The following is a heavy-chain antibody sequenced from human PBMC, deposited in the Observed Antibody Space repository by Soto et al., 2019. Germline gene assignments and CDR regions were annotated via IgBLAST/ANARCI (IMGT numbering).Heavy chain of an antibody. CDR2: ISTYNGDT. Sequence: QVPLAQSGAEVKKPGASVKVSCKASGYPFTTYGISWVRQAPGQGLVWMGWISTYNGDTEYPQSLQGRVTMTRDTSTATAYMELRSLRSDDTAVYYCARVMTTFGVISEGPDHWGQGTLITVSS. CDR3: ARVMTTFGVISEGPDH. CDR1: GYPFTTYG. D-gene: IGHD3-3*01. J-gene: IGHJ4*02. V-gene: IGHV1-18*04.